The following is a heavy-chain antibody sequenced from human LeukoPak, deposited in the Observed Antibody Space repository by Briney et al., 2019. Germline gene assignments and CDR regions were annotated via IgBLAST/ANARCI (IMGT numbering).Heavy chain of an antibody. V-gene: IGHV3-9*01. J-gene: IGHJ5*02. CDR3: AKGRDKYQLLSRNWFDP. CDR1: GFTFDDYA. Sequence: GGSLRLSCAASGFTFDDYAMHWVRQAPGKGLEWVSGISWNSGSIGYADSVKGRFTISRDNAKNSLYLQMNSLRAEDTALYYCAKGRDKYQLLSRNWFDPWGQGTLVTVSS. D-gene: IGHD2-2*01. CDR2: ISWNSGSI.